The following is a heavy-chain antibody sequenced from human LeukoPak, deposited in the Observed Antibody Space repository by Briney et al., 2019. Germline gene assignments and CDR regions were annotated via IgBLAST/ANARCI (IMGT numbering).Heavy chain of an antibody. CDR2: ISGSGGST. D-gene: IGHD6-6*01. Sequence: PGGSLRLSCAASGFTFSSYAMSWVRQAPGKGLEWVSAISGSGGSTYYADSVKGRFTISRDNSKNTLYLQMNSLRAEDTAVYFCVKVGLIASRPPYYFDYWGPRTLVTVSS. CDR1: GFTFSSYA. CDR3: VKVGLIASRPPYYFDY. J-gene: IGHJ4*02. V-gene: IGHV3-23*01.